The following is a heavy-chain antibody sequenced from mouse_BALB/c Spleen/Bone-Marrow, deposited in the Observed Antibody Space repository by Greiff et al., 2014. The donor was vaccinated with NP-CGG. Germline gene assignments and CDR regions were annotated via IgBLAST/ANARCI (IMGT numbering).Heavy chain of an antibody. CDR2: IYPYNGGT. V-gene: IGHV1S29*02. CDR1: GYTFTDYN. J-gene: IGHJ3*01. CDR3: ARGRAYYVSYGFAY. D-gene: IGHD2-10*01. Sequence: VQLQQSGPELVKPGASVKISCKASGYTFTDYNIHWVKQSHGKSLEWIGYIYPYNGGTAYNQKFKSKATWTVDNSSSTAYMELRSLTSEDSAVYYCARGRAYYVSYGFAYWGQGTLVTVSA.